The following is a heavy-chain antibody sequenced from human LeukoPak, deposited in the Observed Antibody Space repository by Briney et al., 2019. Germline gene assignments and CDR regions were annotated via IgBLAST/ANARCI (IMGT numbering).Heavy chain of an antibody. V-gene: IGHV4-39*01. J-gene: IGHJ4*02. CDR2: IYYSGST. CDR1: GGSISSSSYY. CDR3: ARLESGWYRVIDY. D-gene: IGHD6-19*01. Sequence: PSETLSLTCTVSGGSISSSSYYWGWTRQPPGKGLEWIGSIYYSGSTYYNPSLKSRVTISVDTSKNQFSLKLSSVTAADTAVYYCARLESGWYRVIDYWGQGTLVTVSS.